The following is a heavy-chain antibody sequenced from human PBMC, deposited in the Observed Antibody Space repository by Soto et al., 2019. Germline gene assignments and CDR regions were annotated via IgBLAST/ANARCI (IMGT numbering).Heavy chain of an antibody. V-gene: IGHV4-59*01. CDR1: GGSISSYY. Sequence: SETLSLTCTVSGGSISSYYWSWIRQPPGKGQEWIGYIYYRGSTNYNPSLKSRVTISVDTSKNQFSLKLGSVTAADTAVYYCARMTYYDFLTGYPSGSWFDPWGQGTLVTVSS. CDR3: ARMTYYDFLTGYPSGSWFDP. CDR2: IYYRGST. J-gene: IGHJ5*02. D-gene: IGHD3-9*01.